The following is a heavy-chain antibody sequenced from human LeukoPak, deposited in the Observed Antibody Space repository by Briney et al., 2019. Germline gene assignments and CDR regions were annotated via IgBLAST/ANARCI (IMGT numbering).Heavy chain of an antibody. D-gene: IGHD3-22*01. Sequence: SETLSLTCTVSGYSISSGYYWGWIRQPPGKGLEWIGSIYHSGSTYYNPSLKSRVTISVDTSKNQFSLKLSSVTAADTAVYYCARVWGPYYYDSSGYSNWFDPWGQGTLVTVSS. V-gene: IGHV4-38-2*02. CDR1: GYSISSGYY. CDR2: IYHSGST. CDR3: ARVWGPYYYDSSGYSNWFDP. J-gene: IGHJ5*02.